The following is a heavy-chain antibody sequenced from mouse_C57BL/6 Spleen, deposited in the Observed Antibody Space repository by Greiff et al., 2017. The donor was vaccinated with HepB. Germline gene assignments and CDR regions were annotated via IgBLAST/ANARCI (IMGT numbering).Heavy chain of an antibody. Sequence: QVQLQQPGAELVTPGSSVKLSCKASGYTFTSYWMHWVKQRPIQGLEWIGNIDPSDSETHYNQKFKDKATLTVDKSSSTAYMQLSSLTSEDSAVYYCARYYYGSRAPLYAMDYWGQGTSVTVSS. CDR2: IDPSDSET. CDR3: ARYYYGSRAPLYAMDY. D-gene: IGHD1-1*01. CDR1: GYTFTSYW. V-gene: IGHV1-52*01. J-gene: IGHJ4*01.